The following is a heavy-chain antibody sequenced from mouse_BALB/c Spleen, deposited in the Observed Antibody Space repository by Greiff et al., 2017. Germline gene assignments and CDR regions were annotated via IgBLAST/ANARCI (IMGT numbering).Heavy chain of an antibody. J-gene: IGHJ2*01. D-gene: IGHD2-14*01. CDR1: GFTFSSYT. CDR3: AGQVRDLDY. V-gene: IGHV5-12-2*01. Sequence: EVKLVESGGGLVQPGGSLKLSCAASGFTFSSYTMSWVRQTPEKRLEWVAYISNGGGSTYYPDTVKGRFTISRDNARNILYLQMSSLRSEDTAMYYCAGQVRDLDYWGQGTTLTVSS. CDR2: ISNGGGST.